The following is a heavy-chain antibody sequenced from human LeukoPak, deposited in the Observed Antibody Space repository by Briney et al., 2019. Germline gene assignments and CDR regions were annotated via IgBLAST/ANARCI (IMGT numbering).Heavy chain of an antibody. D-gene: IGHD2-2*01. J-gene: IGHJ4*02. CDR2: IKSKTDGGTT. CDR1: GFTFSNAW. Sequence: GGSLRLSCEASGFTFSNAWMNWVRQAPGKGLEWVGHIKSKTDGGTTDYADSVKGRFTISRDNSKNTLYLQMNSLRAEDTGKYYCAKVASLCTSTSCVRGGFDYWGQGTLVTVSS. V-gene: IGHV3-15*01. CDR3: AKVASLCTSTSCVRGGFDY.